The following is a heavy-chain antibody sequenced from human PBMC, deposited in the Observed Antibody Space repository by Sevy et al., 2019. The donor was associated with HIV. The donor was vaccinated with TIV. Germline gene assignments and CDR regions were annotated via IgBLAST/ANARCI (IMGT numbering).Heavy chain of an antibody. J-gene: IGHJ4*02. CDR2: ISSSGSLI. V-gene: IGHV3-48*03. CDR3: AGGVVIVSTFDD. D-gene: IGHD3-22*01. CDR1: GFTFSSYE. Sequence: GGSLRLSCAASGFTFSSYEMNWVRQAPGKGLEWVSYISSSGSLIYYADSVKGRFTISRDNAKNSLYLQMNSLRAEDTAVYYCAGGVVIVSTFDDWGQGTLVTVSS.